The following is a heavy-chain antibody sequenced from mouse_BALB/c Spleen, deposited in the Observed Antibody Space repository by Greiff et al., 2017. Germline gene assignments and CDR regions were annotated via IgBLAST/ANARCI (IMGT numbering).Heavy chain of an antibody. D-gene: IGHD1-1*02. J-gene: IGHJ3*01. Sequence: EVQLQQSGAELVRSGASVKLSCTASGFNIKDYYMHWVKQRPEQGLEWIGWIDPENGDTEYAPKFQGKATMTADTSSNTAYLQLSSLTSEDTAVYYCNRDGGFAYWGQGTLVTVSA. CDR1: GFNIKDYY. CDR3: NRDGGFAY. CDR2: IDPENGDT. V-gene: IGHV14-4*02.